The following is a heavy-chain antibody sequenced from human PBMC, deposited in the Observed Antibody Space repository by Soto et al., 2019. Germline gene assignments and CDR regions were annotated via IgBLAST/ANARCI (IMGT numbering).Heavy chain of an antibody. CDR2: ISYDGSNK. CDR1: GFTFSSYG. J-gene: IGHJ4*02. V-gene: IGHV3-30*18. Sequence: GGSLRLSCAASGFTFSSYGMHWVRQAPGKGLEWVAVISYDGSNKYYADSVKGRFTISRDNSKNTLYLQMNSLRAEDTAVYYCAKDRAGTFREHDYWGQGTLVTVSS. CDR3: AKDRAGTFREHDY. D-gene: IGHD1-7*01.